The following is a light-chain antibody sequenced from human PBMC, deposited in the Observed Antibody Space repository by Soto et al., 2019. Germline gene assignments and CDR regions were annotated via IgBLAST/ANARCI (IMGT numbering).Light chain of an antibody. CDR2: EDN. V-gene: IGLV6-57*04. CDR3: QSYDTSTVV. J-gene: IGLJ2*01. Sequence: NFMLTQPHSVSESPGKTVTISCTRSSGSIASNSVQWYQQRPGSAPTTVIYEDNQRPSGVPDRFSGSTDGSSNSASLTISGLQPEDEADYYCQSYDTSTVVFGGGTKLTVL. CDR1: SGSIASNS.